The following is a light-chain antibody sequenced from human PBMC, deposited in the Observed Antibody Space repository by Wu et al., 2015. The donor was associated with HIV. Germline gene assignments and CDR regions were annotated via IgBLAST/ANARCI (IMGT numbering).Light chain of an antibody. CDR1: QSVSSN. J-gene: IGKJ1*01. V-gene: IGKV3-15*01. Sequence: EIVMTQSPATLSVSPGERATLSCRASQSVSSNLAWYQQKPGQAPRLLIYGASTRATGIPARLSGSGSGTEFTLTINSLQAEDFAIYYCQQSYTSPRTFGQGTKV. CDR3: QQSYTSPRT. CDR2: GAS.